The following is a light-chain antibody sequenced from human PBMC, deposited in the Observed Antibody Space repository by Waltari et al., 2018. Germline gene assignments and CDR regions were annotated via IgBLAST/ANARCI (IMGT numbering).Light chain of an antibody. CDR3: MQGINLWT. J-gene: IGKJ1*01. V-gene: IGKV2-29*02. CDR1: QSLLHSDGKSY. CDR2: EVS. Sequence: SQSLLHSDGKSYLYWFLQKPGQSPQLLIYEVSSRFSGVPDRFSGGGSVTDFTLKIGRVEAEDVGTYYCMQGINLWTFGQGTKVEIK.